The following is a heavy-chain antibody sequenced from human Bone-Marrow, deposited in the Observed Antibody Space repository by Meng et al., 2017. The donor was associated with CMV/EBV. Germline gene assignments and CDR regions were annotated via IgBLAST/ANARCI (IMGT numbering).Heavy chain of an antibody. D-gene: IGHD5-18*01. CDR3: PRIGVGYTYGAGMDV. Sequence: GSLRLSCAASGFRFSGYSLNWVRQAPGKGLEWVAVISHDGSNKYHADSVKGRFTISRDNSRNTLYLQMNSLRSEDTAVYYCPRIGVGYTYGAGMDVWGQGTTVTVSS. CDR1: GFRFSGYS. V-gene: IGHV3-30*03. CDR2: ISHDGSNK. J-gene: IGHJ6*02.